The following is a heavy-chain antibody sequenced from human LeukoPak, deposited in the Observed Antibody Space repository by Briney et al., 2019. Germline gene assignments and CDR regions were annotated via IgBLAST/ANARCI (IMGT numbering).Heavy chain of an antibody. V-gene: IGHV3-23*01. CDR1: GFIFSSYA. CDR2: ISGSGGGT. J-gene: IGHJ6*03. Sequence: GGSLRLSCAVSGFIFSSYAMSWVRQAPGKGLEWVSAISGSGGGTFADSVRGRFTISRDNSKNTVYLQMNSLRAEDTAVYYCAKDYAGGWPKRGMDVWGKGATVTVSS. CDR3: AKDYAGGWPKRGMDV. D-gene: IGHD3-16*01.